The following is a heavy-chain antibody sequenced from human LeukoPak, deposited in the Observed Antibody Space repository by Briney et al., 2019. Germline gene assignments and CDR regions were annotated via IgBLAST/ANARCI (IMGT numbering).Heavy chain of an antibody. CDR1: GFTFSSYS. D-gene: IGHD4-17*01. V-gene: IGHV3-48*01. CDR3: ARDVGVYGDYAILGY. CDR2: IGSSRSTI. Sequence: GGSLSLSCAASGFTFSSYSMIWVRRAPGKGLGWLSFIGSSRSTIYYTDSVKGRFTISRDNAKNSLYLQMNSLRAEDTAVYYCARDVGVYGDYAILGYWGQGTLVTVSS. J-gene: IGHJ4*02.